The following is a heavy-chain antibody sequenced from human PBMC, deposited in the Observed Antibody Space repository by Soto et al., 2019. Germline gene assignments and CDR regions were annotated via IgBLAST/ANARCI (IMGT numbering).Heavy chain of an antibody. CDR2: ISYDGSNK. Sequence: QVQLVESGGGVVQPGRSLRLSCAASGFTFSSYGMHWVRQAPGKGLEWVAVISYDGSNKYYADSVKGRFTISRDNSKNTLYLQMNSLRAEDTAVYYCAKELLRSFDYWGQGTLVTVSS. J-gene: IGHJ4*02. D-gene: IGHD5-12*01. CDR3: AKELLRSFDY. V-gene: IGHV3-30*18. CDR1: GFTFSSYG.